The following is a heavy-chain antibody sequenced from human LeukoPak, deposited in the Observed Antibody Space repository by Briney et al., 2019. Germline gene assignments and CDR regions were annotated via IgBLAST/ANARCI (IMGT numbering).Heavy chain of an antibody. CDR3: ARDRCSSTSCYAHAFDI. D-gene: IGHD2-2*01. CDR1: GGSISSYY. V-gene: IGHV4-4*07. J-gene: IGHJ3*02. CDR2: IYTSGST. Sequence: SETLSLTCTVSGGSISSYYWSWIRQPAGKGLEWIGRIYTSGSTNYNPSLKSRVTMSVDTSKNQFSLKLSSVTAADTAVYYCARDRCSSTSCYAHAFDIWGQGTMVTVSS.